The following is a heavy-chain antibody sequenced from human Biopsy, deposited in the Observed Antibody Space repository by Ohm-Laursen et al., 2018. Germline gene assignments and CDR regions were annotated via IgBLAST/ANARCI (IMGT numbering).Heavy chain of an antibody. CDR1: GGSISDSTYH. D-gene: IGHD3-3*01. Sequence: SQTPSLTCTVSGGSISDSTYHWGWIRQSPGKGLEWIGNIYYSGNTDYSPSLKGRVTISVDTSQGLLSLDLSSVTAADTAVYYCARVRGGFLEWFDYWGQGTLVTVSS. V-gene: IGHV4-39*02. J-gene: IGHJ5*01. CDR3: ARVRGGFLEWFDY. CDR2: IYYSGNT.